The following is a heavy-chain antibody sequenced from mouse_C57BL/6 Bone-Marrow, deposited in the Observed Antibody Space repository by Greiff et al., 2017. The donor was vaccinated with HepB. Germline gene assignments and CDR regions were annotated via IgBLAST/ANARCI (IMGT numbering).Heavy chain of an antibody. Sequence: EVKVVESGGGLVKPGGSLKLSCAASGFTFSDYGMHWVRQAPEKGLEWVAYISSGSSTIYYADTVKGRFTISRDNAKNTLFLQMTSLRSEDTAMYYCARPSTGAWFAYWGQGTLVTVSA. CDR1: GFTFSDYG. CDR3: ARPSTGAWFAY. CDR2: ISSGSSTI. J-gene: IGHJ3*01. V-gene: IGHV5-17*01.